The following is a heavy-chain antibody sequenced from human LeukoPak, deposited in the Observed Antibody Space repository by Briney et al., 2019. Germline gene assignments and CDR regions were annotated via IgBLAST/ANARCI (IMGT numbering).Heavy chain of an antibody. J-gene: IGHJ4*02. CDR1: GFTVSSNY. CDR2: IYSGGST. CDR3: ARELYYYDSSGYYRYFDY. V-gene: IGHV3-66*02. Sequence: GGSLRLSCAASGFTVSSNYMSWVRQAPGKGPEWVSVIYSGGSTYYADSVKGRFTISRDNSKNTLYLQMNGLRAEDTAVYYCARELYYYDSSGYYRYFDYWGQGTLVTVSS. D-gene: IGHD3-22*01.